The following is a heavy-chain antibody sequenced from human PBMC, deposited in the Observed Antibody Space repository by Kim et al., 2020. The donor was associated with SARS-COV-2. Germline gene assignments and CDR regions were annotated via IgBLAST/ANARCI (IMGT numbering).Heavy chain of an antibody. CDR1: GGSISSYY. D-gene: IGHD2-15*01. CDR3: ARVGDCSGGSCYEYFQH. CDR2: IYTSGST. Sequence: SETLSLTCTVSGGSISSYYWSWIRQPAGKGLEWIGRIYTSGSTNYNPSLKSRVTMSVDTSKNQFSLKLSSVTAADKAVYYCARVGDCSGGSCYEYFQHWGQGTLVTVSS. J-gene: IGHJ1*01. V-gene: IGHV4-4*07.